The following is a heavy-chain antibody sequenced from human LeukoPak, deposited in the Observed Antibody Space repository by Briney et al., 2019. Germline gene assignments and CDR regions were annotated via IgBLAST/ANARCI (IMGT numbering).Heavy chain of an antibody. Sequence: GGSLRLSCAASGFTFSSYSMNWVRQAPGNGLEWVSSISSSSSYVYYADSVKGRFTISRDNAKNSLYLQMNSLRAEDTAVYYCAREPYDFWSGYPLSPQYNWFDPWGQGTLVTVSS. J-gene: IGHJ5*02. CDR2: ISSSSSYV. D-gene: IGHD3-3*01. V-gene: IGHV3-21*01. CDR3: AREPYDFWSGYPLSPQYNWFDP. CDR1: GFTFSSYS.